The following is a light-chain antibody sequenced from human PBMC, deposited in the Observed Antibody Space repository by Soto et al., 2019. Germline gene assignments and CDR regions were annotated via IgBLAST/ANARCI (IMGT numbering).Light chain of an antibody. CDR1: SSYVGAYNY. J-gene: IGLJ1*01. CDR2: HVS. Sequence: SVLTQPASVSGSPGQSIAISCTGTSSYVGAYNYVSWYQQHPGKAPKLMIYHVSNRPSGVSDRFSGSKSDNTASLTISGLQAEDEADYYCSSYTTSSTYVFGTGTKVTVL. CDR3: SSYTTSSTYV. V-gene: IGLV2-14*03.